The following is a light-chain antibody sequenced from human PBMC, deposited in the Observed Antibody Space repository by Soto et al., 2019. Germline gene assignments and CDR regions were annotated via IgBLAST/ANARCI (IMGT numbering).Light chain of an antibody. Sequence: VLTQPASVSGSPGQSITISCTGTSTDVGGYNYVSWYQQHPGKAPKLIIYEVSNRPSGASNRFSGSKSGNTASLTISGLQAEDEADYYCSSYTSSSTYVFGTGTKVTVL. V-gene: IGLV2-14*01. CDR1: STDVGGYNY. J-gene: IGLJ1*01. CDR3: SSYTSSSTYV. CDR2: EVS.